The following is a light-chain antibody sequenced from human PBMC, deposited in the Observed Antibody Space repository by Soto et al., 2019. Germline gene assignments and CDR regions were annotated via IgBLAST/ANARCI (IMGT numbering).Light chain of an antibody. CDR2: FNN. CDR1: RSNIGSNY. CDR3: STCDDSLTGPG. Sequence: QSVLTQPPSVSGTPGQRVTISCSGRRSNIGSNYVYWYQQFPGTAPKLLIYFNNQRPSGVPERFSGSKSGTSASLAISGLRSEDEADYYCSTCDDSLTGPGFGGGTKLTVL. J-gene: IGLJ2*01. V-gene: IGLV1-47*02.